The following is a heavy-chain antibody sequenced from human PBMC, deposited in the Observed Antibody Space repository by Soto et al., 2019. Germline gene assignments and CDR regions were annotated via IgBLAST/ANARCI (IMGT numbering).Heavy chain of an antibody. CDR2: IIPIFGTA. CDR1: GYTFSSYA. CDR3: ARGIRVATIHGPVDY. V-gene: IGHV1-69*13. J-gene: IGHJ4*02. D-gene: IGHD5-12*01. Sequence: ASVTVSCKASGYTFSSYAISWVRQAPGQGLEWMGGIIPIFGTANYAQKFQGRVTITADESTSTAYMELSSLRSEDTAVYYCARGIRVATIHGPVDYWGQGTLVTVSS.